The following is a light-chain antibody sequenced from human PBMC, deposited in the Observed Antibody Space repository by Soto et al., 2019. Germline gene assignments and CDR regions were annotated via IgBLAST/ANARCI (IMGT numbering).Light chain of an antibody. CDR3: QQYDDYPWT. V-gene: IGKV1-5*03. J-gene: IGKJ1*01. Sequence: DIQMTQSPSTLSASVGDRVTIARRASQVIRTWVAWYQQKPGKAPKLLIYRESTLESGVSARFSGGRSGPDFTLTISSLQPDDFATYYCQQYDDYPWTFGQGTKVDIK. CDR1: QVIRTW. CDR2: RES.